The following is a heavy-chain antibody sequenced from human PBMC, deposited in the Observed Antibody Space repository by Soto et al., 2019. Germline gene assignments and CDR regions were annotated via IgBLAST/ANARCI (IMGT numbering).Heavy chain of an antibody. CDR1: GFIFSNYW. V-gene: IGHV3-7*03. J-gene: IGHJ4*02. CDR2: INQDGSAK. D-gene: IGHD6-13*01. CDR3: TAWSRSSWFDY. Sequence: SGGSLRLSCAASGFIFSNYWMGWVRQPPGKGLEWVANINQDGSAKYYVDSMKGRFTISRDYAKNSLYLQMNSLRADDTAVYYSTAWSRSSWFDYWGQGALVTVSS.